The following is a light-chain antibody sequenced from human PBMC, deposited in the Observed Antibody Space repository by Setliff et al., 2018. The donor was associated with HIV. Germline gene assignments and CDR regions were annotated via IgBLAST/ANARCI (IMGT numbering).Light chain of an antibody. CDR2: YDT. Sequence: SYELSQPPSVSVAPGETATITCGGHKIGSLSVHWYQQTPGQAPLLVIYYDTDRPSGIPERFSGSNSGNTATLTISRVEVGDEADYFCQTWDAQSEHVVFGGGTQLTVL. J-gene: IGLJ2*01. CDR1: KIGSLS. CDR3: QTWDAQSEHVV. V-gene: IGLV3-21*04.